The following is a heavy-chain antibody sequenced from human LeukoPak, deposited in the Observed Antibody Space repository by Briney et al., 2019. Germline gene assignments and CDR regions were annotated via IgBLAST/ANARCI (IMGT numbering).Heavy chain of an antibody. D-gene: IGHD2-15*01. CDR1: GFSFSSYW. Sequence: GGSLRLSCAASGFSFSSYWMHWLRQAPGKGLVWVTRIQYDGSTTNYADSVKGRFTISRDNAKKTLYVQKNSLRAEDTAVYYCARALVADVTLNALDIWGQGTMVTVSS. CDR2: IQYDGSTT. CDR3: ARALVADVTLNALDI. J-gene: IGHJ3*02. V-gene: IGHV3-74*01.